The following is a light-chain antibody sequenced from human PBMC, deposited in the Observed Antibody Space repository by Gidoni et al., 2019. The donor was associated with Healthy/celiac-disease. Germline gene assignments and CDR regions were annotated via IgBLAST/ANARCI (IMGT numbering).Light chain of an antibody. CDR2: DAS. CDR3: QQYNDWLGT. J-gene: IGKJ1*01. Sequence: VMTQSPATLSVSPGERATLFCWASQNINYNLAWYQQKPGQAPRLLIYDASTRATGIPGRFSGSGSGTEFTLTISSLQSEDLAVYYCQQYNDWLGTFGQGTKVEI. V-gene: IGKV3-15*01. CDR1: QNINYN.